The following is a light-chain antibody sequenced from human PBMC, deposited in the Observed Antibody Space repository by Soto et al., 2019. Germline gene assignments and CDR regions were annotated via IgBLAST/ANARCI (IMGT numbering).Light chain of an antibody. J-gene: IGKJ2*01. CDR2: GSF. V-gene: IGKV3-20*01. CDR3: QHYDNSPYT. CDR1: QSASSSF. Sequence: DIVLTQSPATLSLSPGERATLSCRASQSASSSFLAWYQQKPGQAPRLLIYGSFSRATGIPDRFSGSRSGANITLTIIRLEPEDFSVYYCQHYDNSPYTFGQGTKLELK.